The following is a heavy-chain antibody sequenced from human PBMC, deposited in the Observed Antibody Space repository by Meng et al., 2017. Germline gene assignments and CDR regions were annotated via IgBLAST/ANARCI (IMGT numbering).Heavy chain of an antibody. CDR3: ARDLGWDIVVGFDI. CDR1: GFTFSSYA. D-gene: IGHD2-15*01. Sequence: GESLKISCAASGFTFSSYAMHWVRQAPGKGLEWVAVISYDGSNKYYADSVKGRFTISRDNSKNTLYLQMNSLRAEDTAVYYCARDLGWDIVVGFDIWGQGTMVTVSS. J-gene: IGHJ3*02. V-gene: IGHV3-30*04. CDR2: ISYDGSNK.